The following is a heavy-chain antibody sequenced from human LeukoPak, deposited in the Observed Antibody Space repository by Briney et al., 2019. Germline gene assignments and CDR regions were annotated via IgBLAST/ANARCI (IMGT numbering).Heavy chain of an antibody. D-gene: IGHD3-10*01. CDR2: INTNTGNP. CDR3: ARGPYGSEPNWFDP. V-gene: IGHV7-4-1*02. J-gene: IGHJ5*02. CDR1: GYTFTSYA. Sequence: AASVKVSCKASGYTFTSYAMNWVRQAPGQGLEWMGWINTNTGNPTYAQGFTGRFVFSLDTSVSTAYLQISSLKAEDTAVYYCARGPYGSEPNWFDPWGQGTLVTVSS.